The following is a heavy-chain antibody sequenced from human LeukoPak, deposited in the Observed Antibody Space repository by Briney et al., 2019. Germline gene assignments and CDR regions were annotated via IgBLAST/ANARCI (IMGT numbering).Heavy chain of an antibody. CDR1: DGSFSGYY. CDR2: INHSGST. Sequence: PSETLSLTCAVYDGSFSGYYWSWIRQPPGKGLEWIGEINHSGSTNYNPSLKSRVTISVDTSKNQFSLKLSSVTAADTAVYYCARGRIAAAGTGPYYYYGMDVWGQGTTVTVSS. D-gene: IGHD6-13*01. V-gene: IGHV4-34*01. CDR3: ARGRIAAAGTGPYYYYGMDV. J-gene: IGHJ6*02.